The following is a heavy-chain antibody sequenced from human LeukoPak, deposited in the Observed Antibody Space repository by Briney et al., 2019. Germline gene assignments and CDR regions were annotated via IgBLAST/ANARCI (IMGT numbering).Heavy chain of an antibody. CDR3: AKSMTLQWRGFFDL. D-gene: IGHD6-19*01. Sequence: GGSLRLSCAASGFTFSTYAMSWVRQAPGKGLEWVSTISDSGANTYYADSVRGRFTISRDNSKNTLYLQKNSLRADDTAIYYCAKSMTLQWRGFFDLWGRGTHVTVSS. V-gene: IGHV3-23*01. CDR2: ISDSGANT. J-gene: IGHJ2*01. CDR1: GFTFSTYA.